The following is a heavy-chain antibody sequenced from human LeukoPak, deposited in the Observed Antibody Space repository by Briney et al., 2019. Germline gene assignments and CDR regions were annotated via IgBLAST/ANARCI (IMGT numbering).Heavy chain of an antibody. Sequence: SETLSLTCAVYGGSFSGYYWSWIRQPPGKGLEWIGEINHSGSTNYNTSLKSRVTISVDTSKNQFSLKLSSVTAADTAVYYCARSYSSGYYYVLYYFDYWGQGTPVTVSS. J-gene: IGHJ4*02. V-gene: IGHV4-34*01. CDR1: GGSFSGYY. CDR3: ARSYSSGYYYVLYYFDY. CDR2: INHSGST. D-gene: IGHD3-22*01.